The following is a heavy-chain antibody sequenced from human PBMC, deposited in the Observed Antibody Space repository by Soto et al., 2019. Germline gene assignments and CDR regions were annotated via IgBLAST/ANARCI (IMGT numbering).Heavy chain of an antibody. CDR1: GGSISSYY. D-gene: IGHD2-15*01. Sequence: QVQLQESGPGLVKPSEILSLTCSVSGGSISSYYWSWIRQPPGKGLEWIGYIYYTGSTNSNLSLKSRATISLDTSKNQFSLRLTSVTAADTAVYYCARASGCSDGSCAFDPWGQGTLVTVSS. V-gene: IGHV4-59*01. CDR2: IYYTGST. CDR3: ARASGCSDGSCAFDP. J-gene: IGHJ5*02.